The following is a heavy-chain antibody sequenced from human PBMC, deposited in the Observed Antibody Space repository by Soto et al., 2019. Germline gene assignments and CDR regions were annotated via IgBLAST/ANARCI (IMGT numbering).Heavy chain of an antibody. CDR2: IYPGDSDT. CDR1: GYSFSSYW. V-gene: IGHV5-51*01. J-gene: IGHJ5*02. CDR3: ARVTVIGYDSEGNYFHP. Sequence: PGESLKISCKDFGYSFSSYWIGWVRQMPGKGLEWMGIIYPGDSDTRYSPSFQGQVTISADNSISTAYLQWSSLKASDTAMYYCARVTVIGYDSEGNYFHPWGQGTLVTVSS. D-gene: IGHD5-12*01.